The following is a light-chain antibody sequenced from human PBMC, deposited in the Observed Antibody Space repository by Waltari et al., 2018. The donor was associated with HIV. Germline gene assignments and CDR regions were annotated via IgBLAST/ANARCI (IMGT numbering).Light chain of an antibody. V-gene: IGLV10-54*01. J-gene: IGLJ2*01. CDR2: RNN. CDR3: SAWDSSLTGWI. Sequence: AGLSQPPSLSPGLGQTATLTCTGNSDNVGHQGAVWLQHHQGLPPRLLSHRNNNRPSGVSDRFSTATSGNTAFLTIRGLRSEDEADYFCSAWDSSLTGWIFGGGTQLAVL. CDR1: SDNVGHQG.